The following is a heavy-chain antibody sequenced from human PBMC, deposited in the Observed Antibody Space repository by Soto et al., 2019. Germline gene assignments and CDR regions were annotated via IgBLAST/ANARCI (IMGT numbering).Heavy chain of an antibody. CDR3: SRRGHTYSASGIYSGFIDY. V-gene: IGHV4-34*02. CDR1: GGSFSGYF. D-gene: IGHD2-15*01. CDR2: TYPRGST. Sequence: QVQLQQRGAGLVKPSETLSLTCEVYGGSFSGYFWSWIRQAPGKGLEWIGETYPRGSTNYNPSLTSRDNISVATSNRQVSMTWSSVTAADTAIYYCSRRGHTYSASGIYSGFIDYWGQGTLVTVSS. J-gene: IGHJ4*02.